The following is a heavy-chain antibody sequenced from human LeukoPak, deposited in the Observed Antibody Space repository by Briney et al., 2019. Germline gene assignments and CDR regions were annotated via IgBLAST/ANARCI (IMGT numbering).Heavy chain of an antibody. V-gene: IGHV1-18*01. Sequence: GASVKVSCKASGYTFTSYGISWVRQAPGQGLEWMGWISAYNGNTNYAQKLQGRVTMTTDTSTSTAYMELRSLRSDDTAVYYCVRDVDSYDSPWFDPWGQGTLVTVSS. J-gene: IGHJ5*02. CDR1: GYTFTSYG. CDR2: ISAYNGNT. D-gene: IGHD3-22*01. CDR3: VRDVDSYDSPWFDP.